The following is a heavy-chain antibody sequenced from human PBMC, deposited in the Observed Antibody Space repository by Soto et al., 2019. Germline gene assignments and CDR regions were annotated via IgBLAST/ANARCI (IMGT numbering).Heavy chain of an antibody. CDR1: GFTFSSYA. V-gene: IGHV3-23*01. J-gene: IGHJ6*03. CDR3: AKDLRYCSSTSCYVIEYYYYYMDV. D-gene: IGHD2-2*01. Sequence: SLRLSCAASGFTFSSYAMSWVRQAPGKGLEWVSAISGSGGSTYYADSVKGRFTISRDNSKNTLYLQMNSLRAEDTAVYYCAKDLRYCSSTSCYVIEYYYYYMDVWGKGTTVTVSS. CDR2: ISGSGGST.